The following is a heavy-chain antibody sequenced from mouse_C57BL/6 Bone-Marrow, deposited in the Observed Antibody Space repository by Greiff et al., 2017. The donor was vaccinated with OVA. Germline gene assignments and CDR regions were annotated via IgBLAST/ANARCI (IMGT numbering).Heavy chain of an antibody. D-gene: IGHD2-3*01. Sequence: EVMLVESGGGLVQPGGSLKLSCAASGFTFSDYYMYGVRQTPEKRLEWVAYISNGGGSTYYPDTVKGRFTISRDNAKNTLYLQMSRLKSEDTAMYYCAPDGYYLFAYWGQGTLVTVSA. CDR2: ISNGGGST. V-gene: IGHV5-12*01. CDR3: APDGYYLFAY. J-gene: IGHJ3*01. CDR1: GFTFSDYY.